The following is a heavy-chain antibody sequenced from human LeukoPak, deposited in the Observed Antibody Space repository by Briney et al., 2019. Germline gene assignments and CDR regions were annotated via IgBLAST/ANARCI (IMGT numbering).Heavy chain of an antibody. CDR2: ISSSGSTI. CDR3: ARSLSRRYSYGNFDY. CDR1: GFTFSDYY. Sequence: GGSLRLSCAASGFTFSDYYMSWIRQAPGKGLEWVSYISSSGSTIYYADSVKGRFTISRDNAKDSLYLQMNSLRAEDMAVYYCARSLSRRYSYGNFDYWGQGTLVTVSS. D-gene: IGHD5-18*01. J-gene: IGHJ4*02. V-gene: IGHV3-11*01.